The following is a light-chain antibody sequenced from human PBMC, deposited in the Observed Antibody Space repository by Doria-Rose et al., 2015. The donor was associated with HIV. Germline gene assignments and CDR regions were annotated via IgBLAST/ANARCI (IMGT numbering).Light chain of an antibody. CDR2: DGS. CDR3: HQYGTSWT. V-gene: IGKV3-20*01. CDR1: QSFSSTY. Sequence: EIVLTQSPGTLSLSPGERATLSCRASQSFSSTYLAWYQQKPGQAPSLLIYDGSTRATGIPDRFSASWSGTDFTLTINRLEPEDFALYYCHQYGTSWTFGQRTKVEI. J-gene: IGKJ1*01.